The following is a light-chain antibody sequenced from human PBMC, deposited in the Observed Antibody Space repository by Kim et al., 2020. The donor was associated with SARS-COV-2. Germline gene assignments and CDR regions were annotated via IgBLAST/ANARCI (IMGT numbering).Light chain of an antibody. V-gene: IGLV6-57*03. CDR3: HSYDRDSHV. CDR1: RGGMAPGY. J-gene: IGLJ1*01. Sequence: GKTIPPPRTRSRGGMAPGYGQWHQQRPGSAPATVIYADNERPSGVPDRFSGSSDASSNSASLTISGLKTEDEADYYCHSYDRDSHVFGTGTKVTVL. CDR2: ADN.